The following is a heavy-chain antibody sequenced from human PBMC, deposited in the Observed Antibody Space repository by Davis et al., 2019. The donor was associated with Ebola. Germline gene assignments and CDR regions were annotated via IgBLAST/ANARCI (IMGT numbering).Heavy chain of an antibody. Sequence: ASVQVSCNAAGDTFTNYYMHWLRHAPGQGLEWMGMINPNDGRTIYSQKFQGRVTVTRDTATTTVYMSLSSLRSEDTALYYCTTPGGQDSGYDVFDIWGQGTMVTVSS. CDR3: TTPGGQDSGYDVFDI. CDR1: GDTFTNYY. J-gene: IGHJ3*02. D-gene: IGHD5-12*01. CDR2: INPNDGRT. V-gene: IGHV1-46*03.